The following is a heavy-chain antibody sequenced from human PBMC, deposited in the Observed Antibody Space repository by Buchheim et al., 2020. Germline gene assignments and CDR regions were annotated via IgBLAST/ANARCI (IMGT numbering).Heavy chain of an antibody. CDR2: IWYDGSNK. V-gene: IGHV3-33*01. CDR3: ARGTSGSYYEGVMAPQDFDY. Sequence: QVQLVESGGGVVQPGRSLRLSCAASGFTFSSYGMHWVRQAPGKGLEWVAVIWYDGSNKYYADSVKGRFTISRDNSKNTLYLQMNSLRAEDTAVYYCARGTSGSYYEGVMAPQDFDYWGQGTL. CDR1: GFTFSSYG. D-gene: IGHD1-26*01. J-gene: IGHJ4*02.